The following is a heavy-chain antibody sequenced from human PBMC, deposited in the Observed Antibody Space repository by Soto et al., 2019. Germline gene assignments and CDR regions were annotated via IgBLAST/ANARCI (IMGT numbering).Heavy chain of an antibody. CDR1: GFTFNTFY. CDR2: ISSRSSSI. Sequence: GGSLRLSCAASGFTFNTFYMHWVRQAPGKGLEWVSSISSRSSSINYADSVKGRFTISRDDAKNSLYLQMNSLRAEDTAVYYCARADIVVAGTVAKYYYHRMGFRCPGTTVTGSS. CDR3: ARADIVVAGTVAKYYYHRMGF. V-gene: IGHV3-21*01. J-gene: IGHJ6*02. D-gene: IGHD6-19*01.